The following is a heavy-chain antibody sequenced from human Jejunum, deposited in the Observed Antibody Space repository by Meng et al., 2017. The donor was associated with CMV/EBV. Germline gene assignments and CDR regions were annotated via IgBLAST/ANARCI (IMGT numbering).Heavy chain of an antibody. J-gene: IGHJ3*02. V-gene: IGHV3-30*02. CDR2: IRYDESNK. CDR3: ARPFGVASACAFDI. CDR1: GFNLSTNG. D-gene: IGHD3-3*01. Sequence: SGFNLSTNGRHWVRQAPGKGLEWVAFIRYDESNKYYADSVKGRFTSSRDNSMNTLYVQMNSLRTEDTAVYYCARPFGVASACAFDIWGQGTMVTVSS.